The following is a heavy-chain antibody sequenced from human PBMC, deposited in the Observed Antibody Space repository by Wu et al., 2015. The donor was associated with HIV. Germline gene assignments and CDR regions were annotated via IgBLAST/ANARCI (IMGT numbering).Heavy chain of an antibody. CDR3: ARAASFFYDKHGYYRNWYFDV. CDR1: GYTFSAYD. Sequence: QVRLVQSETEMKKPGASLKVSCKASGYTFSAYDINWVRQAPGQGLEWVGWMNPNSGNTGYPQKFQGRVTMTRDTSISTAYMELSSLKSEDTAVYYCARAASFFYDKHGYYRNWYFDVWGRGTLVAVSS. CDR2: MNPNSGNT. J-gene: IGHJ2*01. V-gene: IGHV1-8*01. D-gene: IGHD3-22*01.